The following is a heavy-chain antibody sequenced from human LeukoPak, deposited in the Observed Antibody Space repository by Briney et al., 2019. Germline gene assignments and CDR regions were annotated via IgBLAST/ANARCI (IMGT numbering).Heavy chain of an antibody. CDR3: AENPGLTNSNILPGWDA. V-gene: IGHV1-18*01. Sequence: GASVKVSCKASGYTFTSYGISWVRQAPGQGLEWMGWISAYNGNTNYAQKLQGRVTMTTDTSTSTAYMELRSLRSDDTAVYYLAENPGLTNSNILPGWDAGGHGPPAPVS. CDR1: GYTFTSYG. CDR2: ISAYNGNT. J-gene: IGHJ6*02. D-gene: IGHD3-9*01.